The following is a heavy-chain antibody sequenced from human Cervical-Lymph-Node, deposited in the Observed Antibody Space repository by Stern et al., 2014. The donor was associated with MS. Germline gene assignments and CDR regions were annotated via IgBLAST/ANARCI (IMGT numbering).Heavy chain of an antibody. CDR3: VRGGFSYGYGLDA. CDR1: GYTFISYD. Sequence: QVQLVQPGSQVRKPGASVKVSCQASGYTFISYDIFWVRQANGQGLEWMGWMNPTNANTGHAQKFQGRVTMTRNISISTAYMELSSLRSDDTAVYYCVRGGFSYGYGLDAWGQGTAVIVSS. V-gene: IGHV1-8*01. CDR2: MNPTNANT. J-gene: IGHJ6*02. D-gene: IGHD5-18*01.